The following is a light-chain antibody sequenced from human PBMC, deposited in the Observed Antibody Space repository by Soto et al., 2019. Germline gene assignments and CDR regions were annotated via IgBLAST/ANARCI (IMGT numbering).Light chain of an antibody. CDR2: EAS. V-gene: IGKV1-5*01. Sequence: DIQMTQFPSTLSASVGDRVTITCRASKSVSSWVAWYQQKPGKAPKLLIYEASSLETGVPSRFSGSGSGTEFILTISVLQPEDFATYYCQQFNGSPATFGQGTK. J-gene: IGKJ1*01. CDR3: QQFNGSPAT. CDR1: KSVSSW.